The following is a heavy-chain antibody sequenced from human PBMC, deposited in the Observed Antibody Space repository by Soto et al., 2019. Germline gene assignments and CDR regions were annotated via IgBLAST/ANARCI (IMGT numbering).Heavy chain of an antibody. CDR1: GFTFGDYA. D-gene: IGHD5-12*01. V-gene: IGHV3-49*04. CDR2: IRSKAYGGTT. CDR3: TRDLSGYDWGYYYYYGMDV. Sequence: GGSLRLSCTASGFTFGDYAMSWVRQAPGKGLEWVGFIRSKAYGGTTEYAASVKGRFTISRDDSKSIAYLQMNSLKAEDTAVYYCTRDLSGYDWGYYYYYGMDVWGQGTTVTVSS. J-gene: IGHJ6*02.